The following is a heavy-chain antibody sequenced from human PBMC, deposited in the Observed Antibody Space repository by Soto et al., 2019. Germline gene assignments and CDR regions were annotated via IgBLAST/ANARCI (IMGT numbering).Heavy chain of an antibody. Sequence: QITLKESGPTLVEPTETLTLTCTFSGFSLNTRGVGVGWIRQPPGKPLEWLALIYWDDDKRHSPSVKSTVTITRDTSKTQVVLIMTNMDPVDTSTYYCARNLGNNPPDYWCQGTLVTVSS. CDR1: GFSLNTRGVG. J-gene: IGHJ4*02. CDR3: ARNLGNNPPDY. D-gene: IGHD1-1*01. CDR2: IYWDDDK. V-gene: IGHV2-5*02.